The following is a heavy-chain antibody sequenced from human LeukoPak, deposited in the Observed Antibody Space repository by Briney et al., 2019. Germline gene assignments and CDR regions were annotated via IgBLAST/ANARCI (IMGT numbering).Heavy chain of an antibody. V-gene: IGHV3-30*04. CDR1: GFTFSSYA. CDR2: ISYDGSNK. J-gene: IGHJ4*02. D-gene: IGHD6-19*01. Sequence: GGSLRLSCAASGFTFSSYAMHWVRQAPGKGLEWVAVISYDGSNKYYADSVKGRFTISRDNSKNTLYLQMNSLRAEDTAVYYCARESRTFRPGTAVAGRGNRSPLDYWGQGTLVTVSS. CDR3: ARESRTFRPGTAVAGRGNRSPLDY.